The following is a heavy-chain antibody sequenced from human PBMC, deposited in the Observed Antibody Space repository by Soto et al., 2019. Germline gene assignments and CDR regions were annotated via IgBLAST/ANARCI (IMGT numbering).Heavy chain of an antibody. CDR3: AREISVLRYFDWLKGFDP. D-gene: IGHD3-9*01. J-gene: IGHJ5*02. V-gene: IGHV1-3*01. CDR1: GYTFTSYA. Sequence: GASVKVSCKASGYTFTSYAMHWVRQAPGQRLEWMGWINAGNGNTKYSQKFQGRVTITRDTSASTAYMELSSLRSEDTAVYYCAREISVLRYFDWLKGFDPWGQGTLVTVSS. CDR2: INAGNGNT.